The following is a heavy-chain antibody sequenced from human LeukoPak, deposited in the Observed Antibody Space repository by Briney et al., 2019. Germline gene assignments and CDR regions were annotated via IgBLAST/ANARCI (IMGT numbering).Heavy chain of an antibody. CDR2: IYDSGST. Sequence: PSETLSLTCTVSGDSISSNNYYWGWIRQPPGKGLEWIGTIYDSGSTYYNPSLKSRVTISVDTSKNQFPLKLSSVTAADTAVYYCASSSCSGGSCYPYYYYGMDVWGQGTTVTVSS. CDR3: ASSSCSGGSCYPYYYYGMDV. V-gene: IGHV4-39*01. CDR1: GDSISSNNYY. J-gene: IGHJ6*02. D-gene: IGHD2-15*01.